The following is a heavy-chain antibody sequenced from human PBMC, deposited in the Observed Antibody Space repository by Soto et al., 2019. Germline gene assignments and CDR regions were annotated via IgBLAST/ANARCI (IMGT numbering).Heavy chain of an antibody. Sequence: QVQLVESGGGVVQPGKSLRLSCAASGITFSSYAMHWARQAPGKGLEWVTVISIRGGDEYYAESVRGRFTISRDDSKNTPYPQMDSLRVEDTTVYYCAKGTIVASQHLDYWGQGTLFTVSS. D-gene: IGHD5-12*01. CDR3: AKGTIVASQHLDY. CDR1: GITFSSYA. CDR2: ISIRGGDE. J-gene: IGHJ4*02. V-gene: IGHV3-30*18.